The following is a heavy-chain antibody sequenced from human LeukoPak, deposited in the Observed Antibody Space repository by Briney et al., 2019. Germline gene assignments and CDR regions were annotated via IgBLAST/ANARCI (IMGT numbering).Heavy chain of an antibody. CDR3: ARDFHYGDYPRNRPSLPDY. D-gene: IGHD4-17*01. Sequence: ASVKVSCKASGYTFTGYYIHWVRQAPGQGLEWMGWINPNSGGTNYAQKFQGRVTMTRDTSISTAYMELSRLRSDDTAVYYCARDFHYGDYPRNRPSLPDYWGQGTLVTVSS. J-gene: IGHJ4*02. CDR2: INPNSGGT. CDR1: GYTFTGYY. V-gene: IGHV1-2*02.